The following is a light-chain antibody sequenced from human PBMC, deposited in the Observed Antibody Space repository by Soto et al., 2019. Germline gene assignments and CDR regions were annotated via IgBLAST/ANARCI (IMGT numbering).Light chain of an antibody. CDR2: GAS. CDR1: QSVSST. CDR3: HQYNNWPYT. J-gene: IGKJ2*01. Sequence: DIVMTQSQATLYVSPWERATLSCSASQSVSSTLAWYQQKPGQAPRFLIYGASPMATGIPAGFSGSGSGTEFTLTIRSLKSEDCTFYYCHQYNNWPYTFGKETKLEIK. V-gene: IGKV3-15*01.